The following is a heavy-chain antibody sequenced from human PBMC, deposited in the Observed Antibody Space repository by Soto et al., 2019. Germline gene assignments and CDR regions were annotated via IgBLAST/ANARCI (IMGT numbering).Heavy chain of an antibody. J-gene: IGHJ1*01. CDR2: IRHDGSNK. Sequence: PGGPLRLSCTASGLTFRSNVLHWGRQGPGKGLEWVAVIRHDGSNKYYADSVKGRLTIAKDNSKNTLFLQMRSMAAEDTAVYYCASDIIRYYYVSRGYDWVDVWGQGTLLTV. CDR1: GLTFRSNV. CDR3: ASDIIRYYYVSRGYDWVDV. D-gene: IGHD3-22*01. V-gene: IGHV3-33*01.